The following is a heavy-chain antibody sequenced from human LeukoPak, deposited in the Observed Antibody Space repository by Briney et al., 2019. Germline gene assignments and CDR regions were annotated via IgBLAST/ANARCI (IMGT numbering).Heavy chain of an antibody. CDR3: ARLGSSGPGDPFFDY. J-gene: IGHJ4*02. CDR1: GFTFSSYG. CDR2: IYSGGST. D-gene: IGHD3-22*01. Sequence: GGSLRLSCAASGFTFSSYGMHWVRQAPGKGLEWVSVIYSGGSTYYADSVKGRFTISRDNSKNTLYLQMNSLRAEDTAVYYCARLGSSGPGDPFFDYWGQGTLVTVSS. V-gene: IGHV3-53*01.